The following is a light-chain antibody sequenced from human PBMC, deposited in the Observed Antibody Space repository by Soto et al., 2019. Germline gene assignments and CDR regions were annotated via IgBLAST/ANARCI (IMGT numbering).Light chain of an antibody. V-gene: IGKV3-20*01. CDR2: GAS. CDR3: QQYGSSPGT. Sequence: EIVLTQSSGTLSLSPGERATLSCRASQSVSSSYLAWYQQKPGQAPRLLIYGASSRATGIPDRFSGSGSGTAFTLTISRREPEDFAVYYCQQYGSSPGTFGQGTKVEIK. CDR1: QSVSSSY. J-gene: IGKJ1*01.